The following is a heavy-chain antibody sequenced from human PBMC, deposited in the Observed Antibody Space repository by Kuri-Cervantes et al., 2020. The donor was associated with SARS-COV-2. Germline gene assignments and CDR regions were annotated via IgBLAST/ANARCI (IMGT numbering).Heavy chain of an antibody. D-gene: IGHD5-12*01. CDR2: ISKDGGKK. CDR3: VKEKGLPGVDY. CDR1: GFGFSEFA. Sequence: GESLKISCAGSGFGFSEFAMHWVRQAPGKGLEWIAVISKDGGKKYYRDSVEGRFIISRDNSKNTLYLQMSSLRAEDTAVYYCVKEKGLPGVDYWGQGTLVTVSS. V-gene: IGHV3-30*18. J-gene: IGHJ4*02.